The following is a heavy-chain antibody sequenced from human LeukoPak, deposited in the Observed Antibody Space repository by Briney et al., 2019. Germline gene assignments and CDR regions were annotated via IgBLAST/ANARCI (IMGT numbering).Heavy chain of an antibody. D-gene: IGHD2-2*01. CDR2: IYYSGST. CDR3: AREPAAMGWFDP. CDR1: GGSISSGDYY. Sequence: SETLFLTCTVSGGSISSGDYYWSWIRQPPGKGLEWIGYIYYSGSTYYNPSLKSRVTISVDTSKNQFSLKLSSVTAADTAVYYCAREPAAMGWFDPWGQGTLVTVSS. J-gene: IGHJ5*02. V-gene: IGHV4-30-4*01.